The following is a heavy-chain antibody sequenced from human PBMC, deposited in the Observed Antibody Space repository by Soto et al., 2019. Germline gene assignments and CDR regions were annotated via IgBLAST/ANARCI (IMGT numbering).Heavy chain of an antibody. Sequence: GGSLRLSCEASGFVFSNFWMHWVRHVPGKGLVWVARIDTSGHSTNYAESVKGRFTISRDNAKNTVSLQMNSLRVEDTGVYYCAKDSWYFDLWSQGSQVTVSS. J-gene: IGHJ4*02. D-gene: IGHD6-13*01. CDR1: GFVFSNFW. CDR3: AKDSWYFDL. CDR2: IDTSGHST. V-gene: IGHV3-74*01.